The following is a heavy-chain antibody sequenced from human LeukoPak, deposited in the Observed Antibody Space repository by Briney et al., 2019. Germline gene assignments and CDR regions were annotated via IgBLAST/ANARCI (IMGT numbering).Heavy chain of an antibody. D-gene: IGHD3-22*01. J-gene: IGHJ4*02. Sequence: GESLKISCKGSGYSFTNYWIAWVRRMPRKGLEWMGIVYPGDSDTRYSPSFQGQVTISADKSISTAYLQWSSLKASDTAFYYCARDTSGYSRFDYWGQGTLVTVSS. CDR3: ARDTSGYSRFDY. V-gene: IGHV5-51*01. CDR2: VYPGDSDT. CDR1: GYSFTNYW.